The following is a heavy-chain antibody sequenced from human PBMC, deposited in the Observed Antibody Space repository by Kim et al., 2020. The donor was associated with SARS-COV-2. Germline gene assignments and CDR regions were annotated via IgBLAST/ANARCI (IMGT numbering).Heavy chain of an antibody. CDR1: GGSISTADYY. D-gene: IGHD2-21*01. CDR3: ALGLVVIGNYFDH. V-gene: IGHV4-30-4*01. J-gene: IGHJ4*02. Sequence: SETLSLTCTVSGGSISTADYYWNWIRQSPGKGLEWIVYIFYSETTNLNPSLKSRVLMSLDSSKNQFSLKLKSVTAADTDVYYCALGLVVIGNYFDHLGQG. CDR2: IFYSETT.